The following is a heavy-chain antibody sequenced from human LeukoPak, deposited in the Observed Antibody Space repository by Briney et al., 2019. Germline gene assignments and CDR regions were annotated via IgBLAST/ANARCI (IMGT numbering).Heavy chain of an antibody. CDR1: GFTFSSYA. V-gene: IGHV3-30*01. D-gene: IGHD3-10*01. J-gene: IGHJ4*02. CDR2: ISYDGSNK. Sequence: GRSLRLSCAASGFTFSSYAMHWVRQAPGKGLEWVAVISYDGSNKYYADSVKGRFTISRDNSKNTLYLQMNSLRAEDTAVYYCARGRRMVRGDMDYFDYWGQGTLVTVSS. CDR3: ARGRRMVRGDMDYFDY.